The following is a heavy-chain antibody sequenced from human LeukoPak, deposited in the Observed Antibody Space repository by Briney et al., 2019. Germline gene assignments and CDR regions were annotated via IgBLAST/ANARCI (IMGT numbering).Heavy chain of an antibody. CDR2: ISYDGSNK. CDR1: GFTFSSYA. J-gene: IGHJ6*02. V-gene: IGHV3-30-3*01. D-gene: IGHD2-21*01. CDR3: ARDSTQYSQNAYYYYGMDV. Sequence: SGGSLRLSCAASGFTFSSYAMHWVRQAPGKGLEWVAVISYDGSNKYYADSVKGRFTISRDNSKNTLYLQMNSLRAEDTAVYYCARDSTQYSQNAYYYYGMDVWGQGTTVTVSS.